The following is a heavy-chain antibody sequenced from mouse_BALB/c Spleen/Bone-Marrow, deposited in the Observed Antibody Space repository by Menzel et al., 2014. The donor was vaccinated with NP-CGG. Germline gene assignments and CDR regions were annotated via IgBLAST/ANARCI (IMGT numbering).Heavy chain of an antibody. V-gene: IGHV5-12-1*01. D-gene: IGHD1-1*01. CDR3: ARGYYYGSSFDY. J-gene: IGHJ2*01. Sequence: LVESGGGLVKPGGSLRLSCAASGFAFSSYDMSWVRQTPEKRLEWVAYISSGGGSTYYPDTVKGRFTISRDNAKNTLCLQMSSLKSEDTAMYYCARGYYYGSSFDYWGQGTTLTVSS. CDR2: ISSGGGST. CDR1: GFAFSSYD.